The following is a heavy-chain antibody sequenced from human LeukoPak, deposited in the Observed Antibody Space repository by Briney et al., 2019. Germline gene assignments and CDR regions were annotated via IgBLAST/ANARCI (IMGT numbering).Heavy chain of an antibody. Sequence: GGSLRLSCAASGFTFGSYGMHWVRQAPGKGLEWVAVISYDGSNKYYADSVKGRFTISRDNSKNTLYLQMNSLRAEDTAVYYCAKAYYYGSGSYRCHFDYWGQGTLVTVSS. D-gene: IGHD3-10*01. CDR3: AKAYYYGSGSYRCHFDY. CDR2: ISYDGSNK. V-gene: IGHV3-30*18. CDR1: GFTFGSYG. J-gene: IGHJ4*02.